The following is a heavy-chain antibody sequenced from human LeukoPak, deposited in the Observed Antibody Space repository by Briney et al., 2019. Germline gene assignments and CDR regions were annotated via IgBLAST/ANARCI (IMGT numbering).Heavy chain of an antibody. CDR3: ARTSLTYSGYYYYGMDV. J-gene: IGHJ6*02. CDR2: INPNSGGT. V-gene: IGHV1-2*02. Sequence: GASVKVSCKASGYTFTGYYMHWVRQAPGQGLEWMGWINPNSGGTNYAQKFQGRVTMTRDTSISTAYMELSRLRSDDTAVYYCARTSLTYSGYYYYGMDVWGQGTTVTVSS. CDR1: GYTFTGYY. D-gene: IGHD1-26*01.